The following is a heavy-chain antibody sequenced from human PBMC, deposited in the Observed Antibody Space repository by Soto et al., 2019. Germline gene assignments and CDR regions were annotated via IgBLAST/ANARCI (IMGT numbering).Heavy chain of an antibody. D-gene: IGHD3-22*01. V-gene: IGHV3-23*01. CDR2: ISASGGSI. J-gene: IGHJ4*02. CDR3: AKKSSNYYDSSGYSDY. Sequence: PGGSLRLPCAASGFTLSPYSMSWVRQAPGEGLEWVSAISASGGSIYYADSVKGRFTISRDNSKNTLYLQMNSLRAEDTAVYYCAKKSSNYYDSSGYSDYWGQGTLVTVSS. CDR1: GFTLSPYS.